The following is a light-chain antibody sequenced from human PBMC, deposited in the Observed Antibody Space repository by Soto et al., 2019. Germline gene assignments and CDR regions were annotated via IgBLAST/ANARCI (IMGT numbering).Light chain of an antibody. CDR2: ENI. V-gene: IGLV2-8*01. Sequence: QSALTQPPSASGSPGQSVTISCTGTSSDVGGYNYVSWYQQYPGKAPKLIIYENIKRPSGVPDRLSGSKSGNTASLTVSGLQAEDGADYYCSSYAATHVLFGGGTKLTVL. CDR3: SSYAATHVL. CDR1: SSDVGGYNY. J-gene: IGLJ2*01.